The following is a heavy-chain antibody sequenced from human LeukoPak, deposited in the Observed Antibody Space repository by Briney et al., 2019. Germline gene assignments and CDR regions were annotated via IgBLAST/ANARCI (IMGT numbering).Heavy chain of an antibody. Sequence: KPSETLSLTCAVYGGSFSGYYWTWIRQPPGKGLEWIGEIHYSGRINYNPSLKSRVTISADTSNNHFSLKMNSVTAADTAVYYCSRGTDAYKRGNSWGQGTLVTVSS. J-gene: IGHJ4*02. CDR3: SRGTDAYKRGNS. CDR2: IHYSGRI. V-gene: IGHV4-34*01. D-gene: IGHD5-24*01. CDR1: GGSFSGYY.